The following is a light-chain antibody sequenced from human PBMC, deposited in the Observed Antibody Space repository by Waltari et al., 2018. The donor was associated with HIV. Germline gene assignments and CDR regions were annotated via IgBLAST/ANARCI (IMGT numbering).Light chain of an antibody. J-gene: IGLJ2*01. V-gene: IGLV2-11*01. Sequence: QSALTQPRSVSGSPGPSVTISSPGTSSDVGGYNYVSWYHQRPGKAPKLKIYDVSKRPSGVPDRFSGSKSGNTASLAISGLQAEDEADYYCCSDAGSYGVVFGGGTKLTVL. CDR1: SSDVGGYNY. CDR2: DVS. CDR3: CSDAGSYGVV.